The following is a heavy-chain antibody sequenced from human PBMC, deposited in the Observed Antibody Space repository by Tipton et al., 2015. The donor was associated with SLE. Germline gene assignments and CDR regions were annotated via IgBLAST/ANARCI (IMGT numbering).Heavy chain of an antibody. CDR2: FFTTGST. Sequence: TLSLTCTVSGGSLNNVSFYYWSWIRQPAGGGREFIGRVFSAFFTTGSTSYNHSLKSRVSMSVDTSRDQFFLTLTSVTAADAAVYYCARADRWGHGLDIWGQGTVVTVSS. J-gene: IGHJ3*02. CDR1: GGSLNNVSFYY. D-gene: IGHD3-16*01. CDR3: ARADRWGHGLDI. V-gene: IGHV4-61*02.